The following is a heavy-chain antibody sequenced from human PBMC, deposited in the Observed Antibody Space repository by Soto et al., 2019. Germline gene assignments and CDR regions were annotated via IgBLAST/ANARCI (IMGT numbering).Heavy chain of an antibody. CDR3: AKAADSSGWYVIGMDV. CDR1: GFTFSSYG. V-gene: IGHV3-30*18. CDR2: ISYDGSNK. D-gene: IGHD6-19*01. Sequence: GGSLRLSCAASGFTFSSYGMHWVRQAPGKGLEWVAVISYDGSNKYYADSVKGRFTISRDNSKNTLYLQMNSLRAEDTAVYYCAKAADSSGWYVIGMDVWGQGTTVTVS. J-gene: IGHJ6*02.